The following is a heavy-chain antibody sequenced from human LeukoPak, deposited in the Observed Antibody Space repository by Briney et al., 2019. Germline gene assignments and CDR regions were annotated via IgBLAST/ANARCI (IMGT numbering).Heavy chain of an antibody. V-gene: IGHV1-8*01. CDR3: ARLSDTPAYYYSSGYYHIRY. CDR1: GYTFSAYD. Sequence: ASVTVSFTASGYTFSAYDINWVRQGAGQGREWIGWMNPDTGNTGCAQKFQGRVTMTRDTSKSTAYMELNSLRSEDTAVYYCARLSDTPAYYYSSGYYHIRYWGQGTLLTVSS. D-gene: IGHD3-22*01. CDR2: MNPDTGNT. J-gene: IGHJ4*02.